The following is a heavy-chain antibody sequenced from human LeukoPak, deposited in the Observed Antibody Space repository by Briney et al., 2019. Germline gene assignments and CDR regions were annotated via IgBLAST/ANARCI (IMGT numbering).Heavy chain of an antibody. Sequence: SETLSLTCTVSGDVSGGSVSSGNYYWSWIRQPPGKGLEWVGFVYYSGSTNYNPSLKSRVTISVDRSKSQFSLKLSSVTAADTAVYYCARVSDSSGYYYYFDYWGQGTLVTVSS. D-gene: IGHD3-22*01. CDR2: VYYSGST. V-gene: IGHV4-61*01. CDR1: GGSVSSGNYY. CDR3: ARVSDSSGYYYYFDY. J-gene: IGHJ4*02.